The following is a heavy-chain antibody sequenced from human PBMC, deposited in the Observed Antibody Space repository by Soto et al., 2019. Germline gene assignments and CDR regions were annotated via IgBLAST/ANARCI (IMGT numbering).Heavy chain of an antibody. D-gene: IGHD4-17*01. J-gene: IGHJ4*02. V-gene: IGHV3-30*18. CDR2: ISYHGSDK. CDR1: GFTFSNYG. Sequence: QVQLVESGGGVVQPGRSLRLSCAASGFTFSNYGMHWVRQAPGKGLEWVAVISYHGSDKYYADSVKGRFTISRDNSKNPLYLQMDSLRAEDAGVYFCAKDHVTGTLTTVGYWCQGTVVTVSS. CDR3: AKDHVTGTLTTVGY.